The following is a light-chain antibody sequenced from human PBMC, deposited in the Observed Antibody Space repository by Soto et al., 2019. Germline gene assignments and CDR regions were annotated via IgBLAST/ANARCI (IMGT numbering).Light chain of an antibody. J-gene: IGKJ4*01. CDR1: QTLNNN. Sequence: EIVMTQSPATLSVFPGETATLSCRASQTLNNNLAWYQQKPGQAPRLLIYGVSSSASGIPPGFSGSGSATEFTLAINNLQSEDFAVYYCQQHNGWPLTFGAGTKVEIK. CDR3: QQHNGWPLT. V-gene: IGKV3-15*01. CDR2: GVS.